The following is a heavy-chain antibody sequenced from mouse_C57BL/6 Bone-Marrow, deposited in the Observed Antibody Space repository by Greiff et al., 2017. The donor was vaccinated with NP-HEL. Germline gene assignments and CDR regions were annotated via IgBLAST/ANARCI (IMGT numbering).Heavy chain of an antibody. CDR2: IDPETGGT. J-gene: IGHJ2*01. D-gene: IGHD1-1*01. CDR3: TRAPFITTVVAHFDY. CDR1: GYTFTDYE. Sequence: VQLQQSGAELVRPGASVTLSCKASGYTFTDYEMHWVKQTPVHGLEWIGAIDPETGGTAYNQKFKSKAILTADKSSSTAYMELRSLTSEDSAVYYCTRAPFITTVVAHFDYWGQGTTLTVSS. V-gene: IGHV1-15*01.